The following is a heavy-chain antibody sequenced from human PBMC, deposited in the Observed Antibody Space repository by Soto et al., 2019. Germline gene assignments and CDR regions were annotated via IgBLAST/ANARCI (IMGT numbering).Heavy chain of an antibody. CDR2: IYYSGST. D-gene: IGHD6-19*01. CDR1: GGSVSSYY. V-gene: IGHV4-59*02. Sequence: SETLSLSCTVSGGSVSSYYWSWIRQPPGKGLEWIGYIYYSGSTNYNPSLKSRVTISVDTSKNQFSLKLSSVTAADTAVYYCARAEWLDPYYFDYWGQGTLVNVSS. CDR3: ARAEWLDPYYFDY. J-gene: IGHJ4*02.